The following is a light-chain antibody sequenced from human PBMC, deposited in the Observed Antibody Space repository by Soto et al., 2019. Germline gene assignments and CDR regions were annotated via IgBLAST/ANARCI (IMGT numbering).Light chain of an antibody. V-gene: IGLV2-14*01. CDR2: EVR. Sequence: QSALTQPASVSGSPGQSITISCAGTMRDVGAYNLVSWYQQHPGRAPQLITYEVRNRPSGISFRFSGSKSGNTASLTISGLQAEDEADYYCSSYTSTSTLVFGGGTKLTVL. J-gene: IGLJ3*02. CDR3: SSYTSTSTLV. CDR1: MRDVGAYNL.